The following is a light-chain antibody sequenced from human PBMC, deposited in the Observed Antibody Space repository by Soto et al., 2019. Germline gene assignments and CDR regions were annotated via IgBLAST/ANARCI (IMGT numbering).Light chain of an antibody. CDR2: EVS. CDR3: SSSTSSSFPV. Sequence: QSALTQPASVSGSPGQSITISCTGTSDDVGGYNYVSWYQQHPGKAPKLILYEVSNRPSGVSHRFSGSKSGNTASLTISGLQADDEADYYCSSSTSSSFPVFGGGTQLTVL. V-gene: IGLV2-14*01. CDR1: SDDVGGYNY. J-gene: IGLJ7*01.